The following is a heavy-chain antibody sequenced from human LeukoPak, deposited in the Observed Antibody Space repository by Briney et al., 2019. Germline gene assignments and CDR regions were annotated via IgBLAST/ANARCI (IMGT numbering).Heavy chain of an antibody. CDR1: GGSISSSSYY. V-gene: IGHV4-39*01. J-gene: IGHJ5*02. Sequence: SEALSLTCTVSGGSISSSSYYWGWIRQPPGKGLEWIGSIYYSGSTYYNPSLKSRVTISVDTSKNQFSLKLSSVTAADTAVYYCARHWRDIVVVVAATPGNWFDPWGQGTLVTVSS. CDR2: IYYSGST. D-gene: IGHD2-15*01. CDR3: ARHWRDIVVVVAATPGNWFDP.